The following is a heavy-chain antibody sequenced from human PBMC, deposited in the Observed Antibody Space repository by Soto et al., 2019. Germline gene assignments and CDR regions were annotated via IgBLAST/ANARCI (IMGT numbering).Heavy chain of an antibody. CDR2: IYYSGST. V-gene: IGHV4-39*01. CDR1: GGSISSSSYY. CDR3: ASWPNYDILTGYEDWFDP. D-gene: IGHD3-9*01. J-gene: IGHJ5*02. Sequence: SETLSLTCTVSGGSISSSSYYWGWIRQPPGKGLEWIGSIYYSGSTYYNPSLKSRVTISVDTSKNQFSLKLSSVTAADTAVYYCASWPNYDILTGYEDWFDPWGQGTLVTVSS.